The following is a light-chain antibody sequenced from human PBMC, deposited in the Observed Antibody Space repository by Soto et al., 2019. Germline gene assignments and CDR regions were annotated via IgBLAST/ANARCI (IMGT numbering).Light chain of an antibody. V-gene: IGKV1-5*01. CDR2: HAS. J-gene: IGKJ1*01. CDR3: QQYHSYSGT. CDR1: QIISSY. Sequence: IPLTQSPSSLSASVADRVTIHSLASQIISSYLNWYQQKPGTAPKLLIYHASTLESGVPSRFSGSGSGTEFTLTINSLQPDDFATYYCQQYHSYSGTFGQGTKVDI.